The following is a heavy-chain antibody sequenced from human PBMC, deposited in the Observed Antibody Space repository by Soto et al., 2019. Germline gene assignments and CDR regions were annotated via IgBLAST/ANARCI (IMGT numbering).Heavy chain of an antibody. J-gene: IGHJ1*01. CDR2: IIPIFGTA. Sequence: SVKVSCKASGGTFSSYAISWVRQAPGQGLEWMGGIIPIFGTANYAQKFQGRVTITADESTSTAYMELSSLRSEDTAVYYCARAATYYYDSSGQGAFQHWGQGTLVTVSS. D-gene: IGHD3-22*01. CDR1: GGTFSSYA. V-gene: IGHV1-69*13. CDR3: ARAATYYYDSSGQGAFQH.